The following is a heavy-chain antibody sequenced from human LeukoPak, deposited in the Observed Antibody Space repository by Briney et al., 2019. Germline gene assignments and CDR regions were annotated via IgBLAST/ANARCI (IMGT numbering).Heavy chain of an antibody. CDR1: GFTFSSYG. J-gene: IGHJ4*02. CDR2: IRYDGSNK. V-gene: IGHV3-30*02. CDR3: AKSSIVVVPAYYYDSSGYYDY. D-gene: IGHD3-22*01. Sequence: PGGSLRLSCAASGFTFSSYGMHWVRQAPGKGLEGVGFIRYDGSNKYYADSVKGRFTISRDNSKNTLYLQMNSLRAEDTAVYYCAKSSIVVVPAYYYDSSGYYDYWGQGTLVTVSS.